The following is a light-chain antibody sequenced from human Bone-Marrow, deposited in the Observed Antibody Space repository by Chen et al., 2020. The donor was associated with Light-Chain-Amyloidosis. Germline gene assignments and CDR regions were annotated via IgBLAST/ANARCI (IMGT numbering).Light chain of an antibody. Sequence: SYELTPPPSVSVYPGQTARITCSGDDLPTKYAYWYQQKPGQAPVLVIHRDTMRPSGISERFSGSSSGTTATLTISGVQAEDEADYHCQSADSSGTYEVIFGGGTKLTVL. J-gene: IGLJ2*01. V-gene: IGLV3-25*03. CDR1: DLPTKY. CDR3: QSADSSGTYEVI. CDR2: RDT.